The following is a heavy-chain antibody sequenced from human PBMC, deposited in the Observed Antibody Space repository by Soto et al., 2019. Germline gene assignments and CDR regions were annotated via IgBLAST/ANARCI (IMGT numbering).Heavy chain of an antibody. J-gene: IGHJ4*02. CDR3: ARGQEVGAHFFDS. CDR2: IGISGDT. D-gene: IGHD2-15*01. Sequence: GGSLRLSCEASGFTFSKFDMHWVRQPTGKGLEWVSTIGISGDTYYAVSVKGRFTISRDNAKNSLSLQMNSLRAGDTALYFCARGQEVGAHFFDSWGQGTQLTSPQ. CDR1: GFTFSKFD. V-gene: IGHV3-13*04.